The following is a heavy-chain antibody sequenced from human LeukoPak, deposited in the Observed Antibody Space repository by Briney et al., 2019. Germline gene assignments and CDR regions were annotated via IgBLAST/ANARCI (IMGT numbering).Heavy chain of an antibody. CDR1: GFTFSSYA. J-gene: IGHJ6*02. V-gene: IGHV3-30*04. CDR3: ARGRIAWEYYYYYGMDV. Sequence: PGRSLRLSCAASGFTFSSYAMHWVRQAPGKGLEWVAVISYDGSNKYYADSVKGRFTISRDNSKNTLYLQMNSLRAEDTAVYYCARGRIAWEYYYYYGMDVWGQGTTVTVSS. D-gene: IGHD1-26*01. CDR2: ISYDGSNK.